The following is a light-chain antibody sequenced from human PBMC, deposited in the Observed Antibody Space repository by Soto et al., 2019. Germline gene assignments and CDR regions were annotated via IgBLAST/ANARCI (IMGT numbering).Light chain of an antibody. J-gene: IGLJ2*01. CDR2: NTN. V-gene: IGLV8-61*01. CDR1: SGSVSTSYY. CDR3: VLYMGSGAEV. Sequence: QTVVTQEPSLSVSPGGTVTLTCGLSSGSVSTSYYPSWYQQTPGQAPRTLIYNTNSRSSGVPVRFSGSILGNKAALTITGAEADDESDYYCVLYMGSGAEVFGGGTKLTVL.